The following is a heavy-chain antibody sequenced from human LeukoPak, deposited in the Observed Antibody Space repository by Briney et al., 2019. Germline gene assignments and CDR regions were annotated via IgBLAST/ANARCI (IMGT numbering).Heavy chain of an antibody. V-gene: IGHV3-49*04. CDR2: IRNKAYGATP. CDR3: VRAGLRTTPYYFDY. Sequence: GGSLRLSCTASGFTFGDYAMTWVRQAPGKGLEWVGFIRNKAYGATPEYAASLKGRFTISRDDSNSIAYLQMNSLKTEDTAVYYCVRAGLRTTPYYFDYWGQGTLVTVSS. J-gene: IGHJ4*02. CDR1: GFTFGDYA. D-gene: IGHD1-7*01.